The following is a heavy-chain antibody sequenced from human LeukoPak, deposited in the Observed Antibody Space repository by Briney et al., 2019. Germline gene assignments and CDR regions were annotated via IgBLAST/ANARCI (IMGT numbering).Heavy chain of an antibody. CDR2: ISHEGSNK. V-gene: IGHV3-30*03. CDR1: GFSFGSYG. D-gene: IGHD6-19*01. J-gene: IGHJ4*02. CDR3: ARTREQWQVLDY. Sequence: GGSLRLSCAASGFSFGSYGIHWVRQAPGKGLEWVAVISHEGSNKYHSDSVRGRLTISRDNSKNMVYLQMNSLRVEDTAVYYCARTREQWQVLDYWGQGTLVTVSS.